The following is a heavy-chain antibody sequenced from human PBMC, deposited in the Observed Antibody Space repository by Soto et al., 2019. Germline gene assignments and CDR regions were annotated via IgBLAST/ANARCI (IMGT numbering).Heavy chain of an antibody. CDR3: ARESLSFDY. Sequence: QVQLQESGPGLVKPSETLSLTCTVSGGSISSYYWTWIRQPPGKRLEWIGYIYYSGTTNYNPSLKSRVTISVDTSKNQFSLRLTSVTAADTAVYFCARESLSFDYWGQGTLVTVSS. CDR1: GGSISSYY. V-gene: IGHV4-59*01. J-gene: IGHJ4*02. CDR2: IYYSGTT.